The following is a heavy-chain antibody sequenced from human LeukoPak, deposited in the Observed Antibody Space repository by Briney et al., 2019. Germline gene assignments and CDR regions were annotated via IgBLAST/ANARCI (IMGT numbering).Heavy chain of an antibody. V-gene: IGHV3-30*02. Sequence: GGSLGLSCAASGFTLSSYAMSWVRQAPGKGLEWVTFIHYSGSNKNYADSVEGRFSISRDNSKDTLYLQMNSLRVEDTALYYCAKDRGRDGYKPFDYWGQGTLVIVSS. J-gene: IGHJ4*02. D-gene: IGHD5-24*01. CDR1: GFTLSSYA. CDR3: AKDRGRDGYKPFDY. CDR2: IHYSGSNK.